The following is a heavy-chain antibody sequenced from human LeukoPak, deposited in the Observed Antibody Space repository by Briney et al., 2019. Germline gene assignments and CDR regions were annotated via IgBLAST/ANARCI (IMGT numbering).Heavy chain of an antibody. J-gene: IGHJ6*03. Sequence: SETLSLTCAVYGGSFSGYYWSWIRQPPGKGLEWIGEINHSGSTNYNPSLKSRVTISVDTSKNQFSLKLSSVTPEDTAVYYCARVVSSSSKTYYYYMDVWGKGTTVTVSS. D-gene: IGHD6-6*01. V-gene: IGHV4-34*01. CDR2: INHSGST. CDR3: ARVVSSSSKTYYYYMDV. CDR1: GGSFSGYY.